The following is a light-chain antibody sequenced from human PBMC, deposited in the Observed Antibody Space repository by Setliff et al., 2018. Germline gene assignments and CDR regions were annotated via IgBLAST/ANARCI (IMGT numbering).Light chain of an antibody. CDR1: SSDVGGYNS. CDR2: DVS. Sequence: QSVLTQPRSVSGSPGQSVTISCTGTSSDVGGYNSVSWYQQHPDKPPKLIIYDVSTRPSGVPDRFSGSKSGNTASLTIPGLQAEDEADYYCCSYGGTLYVFGTGTKVTVL. V-gene: IGLV2-11*01. CDR3: CSYGGTLYV. J-gene: IGLJ1*01.